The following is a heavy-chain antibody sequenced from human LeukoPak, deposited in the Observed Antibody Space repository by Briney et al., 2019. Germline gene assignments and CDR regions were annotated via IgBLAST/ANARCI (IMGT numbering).Heavy chain of an antibody. CDR3: ARHGGLSTLDY. V-gene: IGHV4-34*01. Sequence: SETLSLTCAVYGGSFSGYYWSWIRQPPGKGLEWIGEINHSGSTNYNPSLKSRVTISVDTSKNQFSLKLSSVNGADPAVYYCARHGGLSTLDYWGQGTLVTVSS. D-gene: IGHD3-3*01. J-gene: IGHJ4*02. CDR1: GGSFSGYY. CDR2: INHSGST.